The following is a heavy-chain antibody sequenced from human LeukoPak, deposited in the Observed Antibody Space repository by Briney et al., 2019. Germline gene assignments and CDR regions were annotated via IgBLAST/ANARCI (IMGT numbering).Heavy chain of an antibody. D-gene: IGHD6-19*01. CDR3: ARDRHSGWYGASDY. CDR2: ISGSGGTT. Sequence: PGGSLRLSCAASGFTFSSYAMSWVRQAPGKGLEWVSGISGSGGTTYYADSVKGRFTISRDNSKNTLYLRMSSLRAEDTAVYYCARDRHSGWYGASDYWGQGTLVTVSS. V-gene: IGHV3-23*01. J-gene: IGHJ4*02. CDR1: GFTFSSYA.